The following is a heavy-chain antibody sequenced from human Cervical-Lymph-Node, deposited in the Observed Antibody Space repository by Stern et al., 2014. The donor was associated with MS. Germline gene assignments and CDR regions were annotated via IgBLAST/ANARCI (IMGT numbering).Heavy chain of an antibody. CDR3: AKHACTGAACPFDL. D-gene: IGHD2-8*02. V-gene: IGHV4-39*01. J-gene: IGHJ4*02. Sequence: QVQLQESGPGLVKPSETLSLTCAVSGDSISSYTHYWAWIRQPPGKGLEWIGSVYYSGAPCYTPSLKVPVTISVDTSKNPFPLGLNSVTAADTAVYYCAKHACTGAACPFDLWGQGTLVTVSS. CDR1: GDSISSYTHY. CDR2: VYYSGAP.